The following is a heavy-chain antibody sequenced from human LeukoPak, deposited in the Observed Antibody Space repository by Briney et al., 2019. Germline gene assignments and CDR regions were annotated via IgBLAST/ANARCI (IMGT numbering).Heavy chain of an antibody. V-gene: IGHV1-46*01. D-gene: IGHD3-9*01. CDR1: GYTFTTYY. CDR3: ARGSSPVYHLLPGKRYFDY. Sequence: ASVKVSCKASGYTFTTYYVHWVRQAGGQGLEWMGIINPSGGSTTYAQKFRGRLTMTRDKSTRTVYMELSSLRAEDTAVYYCARGSSPVYHLLPGKRYFDYWGQGPLLTVSS. CDR2: INPSGGST. J-gene: IGHJ4*02.